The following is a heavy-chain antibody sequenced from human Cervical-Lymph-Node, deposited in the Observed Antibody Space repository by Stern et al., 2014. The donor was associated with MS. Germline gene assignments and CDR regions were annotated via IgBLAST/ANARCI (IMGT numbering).Heavy chain of an antibody. J-gene: IGHJ5*02. CDR3: ALSSETSDRWYSLGYDL. D-gene: IGHD6-13*01. V-gene: IGHV1-69*01. CDR1: GGTFSKFP. CDR2: IFPVFGTP. Sequence: QVQLVQSGADVTKPGSSVKVSCKASGGTFSKFPSSWVRQATGQGLEWMGGIFPVFGTPTYAQEFRGRVTITADVSTSTVYMELSSLRSDDTAVYYCALSSETSDRWYSLGYDLWGQGTLVTVSS.